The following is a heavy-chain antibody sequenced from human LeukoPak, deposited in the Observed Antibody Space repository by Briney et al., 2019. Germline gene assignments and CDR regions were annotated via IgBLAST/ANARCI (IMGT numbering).Heavy chain of an antibody. CDR3: ARGVIAAAGPPDY. Sequence: SETLSLTCAVYGGSFSGYYWSWIRQPPGKGLEWIGEINHSGSTNYNPSLKSRVTISVDTSKNQFSLKLSSVTAADTAVYYCARGVIAAAGPPDYWGQGTLVTVSS. J-gene: IGHJ4*02. V-gene: IGHV4-34*01. CDR2: INHSGST. D-gene: IGHD6-13*01. CDR1: GGSFSGYY.